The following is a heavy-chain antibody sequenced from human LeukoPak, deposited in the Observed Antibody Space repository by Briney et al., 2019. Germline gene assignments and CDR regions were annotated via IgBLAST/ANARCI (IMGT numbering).Heavy chain of an antibody. D-gene: IGHD6-19*01. CDR3: ARGTSSGWPYYYYGMDV. Sequence: ASVKVSCKASGYTFTSYDINWVRQATGQGLEWMGWMNPNSGNTGYAQKFQGRVTMTRNTSISTAYMELSSLRSEDTAVYYCARGTSSGWPYYYYGMDVWGQGTLVTVSS. J-gene: IGHJ6*02. CDR2: MNPNSGNT. V-gene: IGHV1-8*01. CDR1: GYTFTSYD.